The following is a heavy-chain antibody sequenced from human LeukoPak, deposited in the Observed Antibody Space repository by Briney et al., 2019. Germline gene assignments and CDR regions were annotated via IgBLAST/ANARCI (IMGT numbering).Heavy chain of an antibody. Sequence: SETLSLTCTVSGGSITSYYWSWIRQPPGKGLERIAYIYYTGSTYYNPSLKSRVTMSVDTSKNQFSLKLSSVTAADAAVYHCARRSISSGWSGPFDYWGQGILVTVSS. CDR1: GGSITSYY. D-gene: IGHD6-19*01. J-gene: IGHJ4*02. CDR3: ARRSISSGWSGPFDY. CDR2: IYYTGST. V-gene: IGHV4-59*08.